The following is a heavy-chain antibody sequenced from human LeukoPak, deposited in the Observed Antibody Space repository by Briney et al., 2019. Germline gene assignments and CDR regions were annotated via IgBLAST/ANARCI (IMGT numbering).Heavy chain of an antibody. V-gene: IGHV3-23*01. J-gene: IGHJ4*02. Sequence: GGSLRLSCAASGFTFSSYAMSWVRQAPGKGLEWVSAISGSGGSTYYADSVKGRFTISRDNSKNTLYLQMNSLRAEDTAVYYCAKDREVLWHRLVGELLTLDYWGQGTLVTVSS. CDR3: AKDREVLWHRLVGELLTLDY. CDR2: ISGSGGST. D-gene: IGHD3-10*01. CDR1: GFTFSSYA.